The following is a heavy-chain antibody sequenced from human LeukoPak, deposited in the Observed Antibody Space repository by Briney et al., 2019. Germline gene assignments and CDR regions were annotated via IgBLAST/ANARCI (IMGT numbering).Heavy chain of an antibody. Sequence: SETLSLTCTVSGGSISSYYWSWIRQPARKGLEWIGRIYTSGSTNYNPSLKSRVTMSVDTSKNQFSLKLSSVTAADTAVYYCARGLYYDILTGLLEGWFDPWGQGTLVTVSS. J-gene: IGHJ5*02. CDR3: ARGLYYDILTGLLEGWFDP. CDR1: GGSISSYY. D-gene: IGHD3-9*01. V-gene: IGHV4-4*07. CDR2: IYTSGST.